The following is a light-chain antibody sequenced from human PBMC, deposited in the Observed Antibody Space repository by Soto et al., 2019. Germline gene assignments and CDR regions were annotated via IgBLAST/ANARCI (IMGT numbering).Light chain of an antibody. J-gene: IGKJ2*01. CDR3: QQYGSSYI. V-gene: IGKV3-20*01. CDR2: SAS. Sequence: ETVLTQSPGTLSLSPGERATLSCRASQTVSSYYLAWYQQKPGQAPRLLIYSASSRATGIPDRFSGSGSGTDFTLTISRLEPEDFVVYYCQQYGSSYIFGQGTKLEIK. CDR1: QTVSSYY.